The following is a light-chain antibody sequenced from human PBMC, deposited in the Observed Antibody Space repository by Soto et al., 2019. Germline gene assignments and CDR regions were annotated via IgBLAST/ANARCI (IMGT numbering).Light chain of an antibody. CDR1: QSVNSN. V-gene: IGKV3-15*01. CDR3: QQYNVWPLT. CDR2: VAS. Sequence: EIVMTQSPVTLSVSPGDRATLSCRASQSVNSNLAWYQQKPGQTPKLLIYVASTRATGNPARFSGSGSGTAFTLTISSLQSEDFAVYYCQQYNVWPLTFGGGTKVEFK. J-gene: IGKJ4*01.